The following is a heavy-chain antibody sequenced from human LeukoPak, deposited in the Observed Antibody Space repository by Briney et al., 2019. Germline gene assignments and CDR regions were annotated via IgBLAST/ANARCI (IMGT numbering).Heavy chain of an antibody. Sequence: QAGGSLRLSCAASGFTFSNYEMNWVRQAPGKGLEWVSYISSSGSPIFYADSVKGRFTISRDNAKNSLFLQMNSLRAEDTAVYYCARDENFYHTACYSDYWGQGTLVTVSS. D-gene: IGHD2/OR15-2a*01. CDR3: ARDENFYHTACYSDY. J-gene: IGHJ4*02. V-gene: IGHV3-48*03. CDR1: GFTFSNYE. CDR2: ISSSGSPI.